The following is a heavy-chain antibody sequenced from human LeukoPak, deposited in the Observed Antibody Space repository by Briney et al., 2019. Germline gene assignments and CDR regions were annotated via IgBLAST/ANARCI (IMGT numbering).Heavy chain of an antibody. V-gene: IGHV3-74*01. CDR2: INSDGSST. J-gene: IGHJ4*02. CDR1: GFTFSSYW. D-gene: IGHD6-13*01. CDR3: AIAAAGAPFDY. Sequence: GGSLRLSCAASGFTFSSYWMHWARQAPGKGLVWVSRINSDGSSTSYADSVKGRFTISRDNAKNTLYLQMNSLRAEDTAVYYCAIAAAGAPFDYWGQGTLVTVSS.